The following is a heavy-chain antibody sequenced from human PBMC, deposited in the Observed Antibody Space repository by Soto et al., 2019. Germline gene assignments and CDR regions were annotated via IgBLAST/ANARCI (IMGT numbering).Heavy chain of an antibody. CDR3: ASLNGFSEIDY. J-gene: IGHJ4*02. CDR2: IDPSDSYT. CDR1: GYSFTIYC. D-gene: IGHD2-8*01. Sequence: GESLKSSCKGSGYSFTIYCISWVLQMPGKGLEWMGRIDPSDSYTNYSPSFQGHVTISADKSIGTAYLQWSSLKASDTAMYYCASLNGFSEIDYWGQGTLVTVSS. V-gene: IGHV5-10-1*01.